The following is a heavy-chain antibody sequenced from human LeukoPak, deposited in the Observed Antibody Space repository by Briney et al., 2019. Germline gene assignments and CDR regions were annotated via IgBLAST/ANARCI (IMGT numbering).Heavy chain of an antibody. V-gene: IGHV3-30*02. CDR1: GFTFSSYG. CDR2: IRYDGSNK. CDR3: ARDRYSGYDYPNWFDP. J-gene: IGHJ5*02. Sequence: GGSLRLSCAASGFTFSSYGMHWVRQAPGKGLEWVAFIRYDGSNKYYADSVKGRFTISRDNSKNTLYLQMNSLRAEDTAVYYCARDRYSGYDYPNWFDPWGQGTLVTVSS. D-gene: IGHD5-12*01.